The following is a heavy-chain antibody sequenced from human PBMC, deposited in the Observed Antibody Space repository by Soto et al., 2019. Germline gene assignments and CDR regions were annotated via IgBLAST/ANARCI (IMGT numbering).Heavy chain of an antibody. CDR2: IIPLFGTA. J-gene: IGHJ4*02. CDR3: ATELGENPASPFDA. Sequence: QVQLVQSGADVKKPGSSVKVSCQASGVTFSSETLGWVRQAPGQGLEWVGGIIPLFGTASYAQKFQGRVTITEDESTSTVYVQLSSLRSDDTAVYFCATELGENPASPFDAWGQGTLVTVSS. D-gene: IGHD3-10*01. CDR1: GVTFSSET. V-gene: IGHV1-69*01.